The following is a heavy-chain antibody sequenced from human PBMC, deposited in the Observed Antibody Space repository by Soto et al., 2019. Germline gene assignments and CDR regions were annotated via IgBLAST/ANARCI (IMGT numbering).Heavy chain of an antibody. CDR1: GFTFSSYG. D-gene: IGHD6-13*01. J-gene: IGHJ4*02. CDR3: ARASGERGIAAADY. Sequence: GGSLRLSCAASGFTFSSYGMHWVRQAPGKGLEWVAVIWYDGSNKYYADSVKGRFTISRDNSKNTLYLQMNSLRAEDTAVYYCARASGERGIAAADYWGQGTLVTVSS. CDR2: IWYDGSNK. V-gene: IGHV3-33*01.